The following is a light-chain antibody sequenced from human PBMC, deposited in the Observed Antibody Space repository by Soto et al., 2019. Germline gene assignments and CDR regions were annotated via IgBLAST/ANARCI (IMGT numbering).Light chain of an antibody. V-gene: IGKV1-6*01. CDR1: QGIRDE. CDR2: AGS. Sequence: AIQMTQSPSSLSASVGDRATITCRASQGIRDELGWYQQKAGKAPNLLISAGSSLKSGVPARFSGSGSGTDFTLTISRLEPEDFAAYYCLQYCDSPRTFGQGTKVELK. J-gene: IGKJ1*01. CDR3: LQYCDSPRT.